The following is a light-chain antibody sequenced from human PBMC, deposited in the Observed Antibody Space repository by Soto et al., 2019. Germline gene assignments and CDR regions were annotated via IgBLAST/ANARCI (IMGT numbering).Light chain of an antibody. CDR3: QQYNNWPPAT. Sequence: EIVLTQSPGTLSLSPGERATLSCRASQSVSSSSLAWYQQKPGQAPRLLIYGASSRATGIPDRFSGSGSGTDFTLTISSLQSEDFAVYYCQQYNNWPPATFGQGTKVDIK. V-gene: IGKV3-20*01. CDR2: GAS. J-gene: IGKJ1*01. CDR1: QSVSSSS.